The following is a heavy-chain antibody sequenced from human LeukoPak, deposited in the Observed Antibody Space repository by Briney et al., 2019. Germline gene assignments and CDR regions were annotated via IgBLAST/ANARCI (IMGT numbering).Heavy chain of an antibody. CDR3: ARAYCGGDCFADY. CDR2: INHSGST. CDR1: GGSFSIYY. V-gene: IGHV4-34*01. D-gene: IGHD2-21*01. J-gene: IGHJ4*02. Sequence: SETLSLTCVVYGGSFSIYYWSWIRQPPGKGLEWIGEINHSGSTYYNPSLKSRVTISLDTSKNQFSLKLSSVAAADTAVYYCARAYCGGDCFADYWGQGTLVTVSS.